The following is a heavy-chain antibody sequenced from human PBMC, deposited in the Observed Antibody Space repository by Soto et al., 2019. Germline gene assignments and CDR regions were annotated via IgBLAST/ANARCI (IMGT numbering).Heavy chain of an antibody. D-gene: IGHD6-6*01. CDR2: ISHSGST. V-gene: IGHV4-34*01. CDR1: GESFSGYY. CDR3: ARFVPASISTYLDF. J-gene: IGHJ4*02. Sequence: QVQLQQWGAGLLKPSETLSLTCAVFGESFSGYYWTWIRQPPGKGLEWIGEISHSGSTNYNPSLTSRVTIARATSEEQFSLRLTSVTAADTAIYYCARFVPASISTYLDFWGQGTLVTVSS.